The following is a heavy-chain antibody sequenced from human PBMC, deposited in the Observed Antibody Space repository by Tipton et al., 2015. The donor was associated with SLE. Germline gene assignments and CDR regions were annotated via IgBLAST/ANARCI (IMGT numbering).Heavy chain of an antibody. CDR1: GGSISSYY. D-gene: IGHD6-13*01. CDR2: IYTSGST. J-gene: IGHJ2*01. V-gene: IGHV4-4*08. Sequence: TLSLTCTVSGGSISSYYWSWIRQPPGKGLEWIGYIYTSGSTNYNPSLKSRVTISVDTSKNQFSLKLSSVTAADTAVYYCAREQAAGPRYFDLWGRGTLVTVSS. CDR3: AREQAAGPRYFDL.